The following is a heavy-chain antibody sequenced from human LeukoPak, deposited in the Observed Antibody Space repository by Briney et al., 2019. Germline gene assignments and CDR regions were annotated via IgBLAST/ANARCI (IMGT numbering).Heavy chain of an antibody. J-gene: IGHJ3*02. CDR3: ARDDPYSSGWYIVFDI. CDR2: ISYDGSDK. CDR1: GLTFSNYG. Sequence: GGSLRLSCAASGLTFSNYGMHWVRQAPGKGLEWVAVISYDGSDKYYADSVKGRFTISRDNSKNTLYLQMNSLRAEDTAVYYCARDDPYSSGWYIVFDIWGQGTMVTVSS. V-gene: IGHV3-30*03. D-gene: IGHD6-19*01.